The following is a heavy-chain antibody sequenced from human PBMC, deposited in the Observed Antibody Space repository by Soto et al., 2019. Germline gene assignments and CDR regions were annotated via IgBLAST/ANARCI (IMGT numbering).Heavy chain of an antibody. CDR1: GGSISSSNW. CDR3: ARDLRYSGSYYYYGMDV. V-gene: IGHV4-4*02. CDR2: IYHSGST. Sequence: SETLSLTCAVSGGSISSSNWWSWVRQPPGKGLEWIGEIYHSGSTNYNPSLKSRVTISVDKSKNQFSLKLSSVTAADTAVYYCARDLRYSGSYYYYGMDVWGQGTTVTVSS. J-gene: IGHJ6*02. D-gene: IGHD1-26*01.